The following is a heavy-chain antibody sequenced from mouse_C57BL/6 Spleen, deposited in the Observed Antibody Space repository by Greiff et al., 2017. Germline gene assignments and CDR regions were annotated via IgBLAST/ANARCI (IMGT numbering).Heavy chain of an antibody. Sequence: QVQLKQPGAELVKPGASVKMSCKASGYTFTSYWITWVKQRPGQGLEWIGDIYPGSGSTNYNEKFKSKATLTVDTSSSTAYMQLSSLTSEDSAVYYCARWYYGSSYVDYWGQGTTLTVSS. CDR2: IYPGSGST. J-gene: IGHJ2*01. CDR3: ARWYYGSSYVDY. D-gene: IGHD1-1*01. CDR1: GYTFTSYW. V-gene: IGHV1-55*01.